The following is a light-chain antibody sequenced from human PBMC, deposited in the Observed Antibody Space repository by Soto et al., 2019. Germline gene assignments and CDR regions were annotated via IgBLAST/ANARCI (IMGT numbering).Light chain of an antibody. CDR2: AAS. CDR1: QSISSY. V-gene: IGKV1-39*01. CDR3: QQSYSTPLT. Sequence: DIQMTQSPSSMSESVGDRVKITCRASQSISSYLNWYQQKPGKAPKLLIYAASRLQSGVTSRFSGSGSGTDFTLTISSLQPEDFATYYCQQSYSTPLTFGQGTKVDIK. J-gene: IGKJ1*01.